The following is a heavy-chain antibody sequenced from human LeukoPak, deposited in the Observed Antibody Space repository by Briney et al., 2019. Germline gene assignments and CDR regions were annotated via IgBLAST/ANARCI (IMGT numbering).Heavy chain of an antibody. CDR3: AKAGYDFWSGYPRKPFDY. D-gene: IGHD3-3*01. Sequence: GGSLRLSCAASGFTFSSYAMSWVRQAPGKGLEWVSAISGSGGSTYYADSVKGRFTISRDNSKNTLYLQMSSLRAEDTAVYYCAKAGYDFWSGYPRKPFDYWGQGTLVTVSS. CDR1: GFTFSSYA. J-gene: IGHJ4*02. V-gene: IGHV3-23*01. CDR2: ISGSGGST.